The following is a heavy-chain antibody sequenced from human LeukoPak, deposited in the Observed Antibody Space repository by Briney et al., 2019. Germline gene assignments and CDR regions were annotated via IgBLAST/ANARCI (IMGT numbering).Heavy chain of an antibody. CDR1: GGTFSSYA. J-gene: IGHJ6*02. D-gene: IGHD2-2*01. Sequence: SVQLSCQASGGTFSSYAISWVRQAPGQGLEWMGGIIPIFGTANYAQKFQGRVTITADESTSTAYMELSSLRSEDTAVYYCARDRSSTSPLYYYYYYGMDVWGQGTTVTVSS. V-gene: IGHV1-69*13. CDR3: ARDRSSTSPLYYYYYYGMDV. CDR2: IIPIFGTA.